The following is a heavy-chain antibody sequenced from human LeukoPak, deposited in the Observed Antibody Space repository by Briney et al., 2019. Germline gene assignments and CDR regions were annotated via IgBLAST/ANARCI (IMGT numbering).Heavy chain of an antibody. Sequence: GGPLRLSCAASGFTFDDYAMHWVRQAPGKGLEWVSGISWNSGSIGYADSVKGRFTISRDNAKNSLYLQMNSLRAEDTALYYCAKDMYYYDSSGYYAYWGQGTLVTVSS. D-gene: IGHD3-22*01. CDR3: AKDMYYYDSSGYYAY. J-gene: IGHJ4*02. CDR2: ISWNSGSI. V-gene: IGHV3-9*01. CDR1: GFTFDDYA.